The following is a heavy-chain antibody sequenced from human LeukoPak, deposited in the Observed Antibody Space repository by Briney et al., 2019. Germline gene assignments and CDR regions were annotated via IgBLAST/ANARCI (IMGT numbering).Heavy chain of an antibody. V-gene: IGHV4-39*01. Sequence: SETLSLTCTVSGGSISSSSYYWGWIRQPPGKGLEWIVSSYYSGSTYYNPSLKSRVTISVDTSKNQLSLKLSSVTAADTAVYYCASARTSSRSWFTFDYWGQGILVTVSS. CDR3: ASARTSSRSWFTFDY. CDR1: GGSISSSSYY. J-gene: IGHJ4*02. CDR2: SYYSGST. D-gene: IGHD6-13*01.